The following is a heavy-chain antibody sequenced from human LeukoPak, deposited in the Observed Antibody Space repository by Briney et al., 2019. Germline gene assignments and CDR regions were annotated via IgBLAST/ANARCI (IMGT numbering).Heavy chain of an antibody. V-gene: IGHV4-31*03. D-gene: IGHD1-1*01. J-gene: IGHJ6*03. CDR2: IYYSGST. Sequence: SQTLSLTCTVSGGSISSGGYYWSWIRQHPGKGLEWIGYIYYSGSTYYNPSLKSRVTISVDTSKNQFSLRLSSVTAADTAVYYSARGHWNYYYYYMDVWGKGTTVTVSS. CDR1: GGSISSGGYY. CDR3: ARGHWNYYYYYMDV.